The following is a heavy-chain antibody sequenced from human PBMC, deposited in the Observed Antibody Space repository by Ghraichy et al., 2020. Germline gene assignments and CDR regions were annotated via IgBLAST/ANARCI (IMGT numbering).Heavy chain of an antibody. J-gene: IGHJ6*02. V-gene: IGHV4-34*01. CDR3: AGPAPTIAAAGKNY. Sequence: ESLNISCAVYGGSFSGYYWSWIRQPPGKGQEWIGEINHSGSTNYNPSLKSRVTISVDTSKNQFSLKLSSVTAADTAVYYCAGPAPTIAAAGKNYWGQGTTVTVSS. CDR2: INHSGST. CDR1: GGSFSGYY. D-gene: IGHD6-13*01.